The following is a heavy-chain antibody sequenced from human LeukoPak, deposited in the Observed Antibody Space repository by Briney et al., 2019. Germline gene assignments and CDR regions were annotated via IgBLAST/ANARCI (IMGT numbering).Heavy chain of an antibody. CDR1: ESIFSNFD. CDR3: ARVSSGGSHY. V-gene: IGHV3-23*01. D-gene: IGHD6-25*01. CDR2: ISSSGSST. Sequence: GGSLRLSCAASESIFSNFDMRWVRQAPGKGLEWVSDISSSGSSTYYADSVRGRFTISRDNSKNTLFLQMNSLSAADTAVYYCARVSSGGSHYWGQGTLVTVS. J-gene: IGHJ4*01.